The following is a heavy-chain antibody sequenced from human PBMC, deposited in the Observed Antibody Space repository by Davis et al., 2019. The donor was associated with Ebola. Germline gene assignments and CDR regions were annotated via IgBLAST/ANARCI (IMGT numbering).Heavy chain of an antibody. V-gene: IGHV1-2*04. Sequence: GESLKISCKASGYTFTGYYMHWVRQAPGQGLEWMGWINPNSGGTNYAQKFQGWVTMTRDTSISTAYMELSRLRSDDTAVYYCARREGEVYYFDYWGQGTLVTVSS. CDR2: INPNSGGT. CDR1: GYTFTGYY. D-gene: IGHD3-16*01. J-gene: IGHJ4*02. CDR3: ARREGEVYYFDY.